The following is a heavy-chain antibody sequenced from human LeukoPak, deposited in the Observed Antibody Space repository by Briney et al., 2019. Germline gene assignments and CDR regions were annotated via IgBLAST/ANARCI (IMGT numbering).Heavy chain of an antibody. V-gene: IGHV3-21*01. CDR3: ARVGYYYDSSTYSDGFDM. CDR2: ISSSSTYI. D-gene: IGHD3-22*01. Sequence: GGSLRLSCAASGFTLRSYSMNWVRQAPGKGLEWVSSISSSSTYIYYADSVKGRFTISRDNAENSLYLQMNGLRAEDTAVYYCARVGYYYDSSTYSDGFDMWGQGTMVTVSS. J-gene: IGHJ3*02. CDR1: GFTLRSYS.